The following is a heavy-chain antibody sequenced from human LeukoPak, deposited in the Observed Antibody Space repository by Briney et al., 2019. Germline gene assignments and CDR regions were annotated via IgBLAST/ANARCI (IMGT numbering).Heavy chain of an antibody. CDR3: ARAIMVRGATDY. V-gene: IGHV3-21*01. D-gene: IGHD3-10*01. CDR2: ISSTGSYK. J-gene: IGHJ4*02. Sequence: GGSLRLSCAASGFTFNIYAMNWVRQVPGKGLEWVSSISSTGSYKYYADSVKGRFTISRDNAKNSLYLQMNSLRDEDTAVYYCARAIMVRGATDYWGQGTLVTVSS. CDR1: GFTFNIYA.